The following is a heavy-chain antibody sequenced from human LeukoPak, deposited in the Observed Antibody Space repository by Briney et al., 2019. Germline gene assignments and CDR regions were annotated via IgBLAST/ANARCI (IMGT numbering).Heavy chain of an antibody. J-gene: IGHJ5*02. CDR2: IYTSGST. V-gene: IGHV4-61*02. D-gene: IGHD1-26*01. CDR1: GGSISSGSYY. CDR3: ARDGGGRSNP. Sequence: SETLSLTCTVSGGSISSGSYYWSWIRQPAGKGLEWIGRIYTSGSTNYNPSLKSRVTISVDTSKNQFSLKLSSVTAADTAVYYCARDGGGRSNPWGQGTLVTVSS.